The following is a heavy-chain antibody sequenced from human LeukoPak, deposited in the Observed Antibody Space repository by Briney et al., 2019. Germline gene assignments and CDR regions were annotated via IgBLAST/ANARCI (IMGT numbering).Heavy chain of an antibody. V-gene: IGHV3-74*01. J-gene: IGHJ4*02. Sequence: GGSLRLSCAASGFTFSSYWMHWVRQAPGKGLVWVSRINSDGSSTSYADSVKGRFTISRDNAENTLYLQMNSLRAEDTAVYYCARAFQSMVRGVIPDYWGQGTLVTVSS. CDR1: GFTFSSYW. CDR2: INSDGSST. D-gene: IGHD3-10*01. CDR3: ARAFQSMVRGVIPDY.